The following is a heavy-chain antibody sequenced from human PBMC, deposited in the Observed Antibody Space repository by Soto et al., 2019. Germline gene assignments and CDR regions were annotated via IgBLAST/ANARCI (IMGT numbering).Heavy chain of an antibody. CDR3: ARRPFSSSGYYSNFDY. CDR1: GYSFTSYW. V-gene: IGHV5-51*01. Sequence: GESLKISCKASGYSFTSYWIGWVRQMPGKGLELMGIMYPGDSDTRYSPSFQGHVTISADKSISTAYLQWSSLKASDTAMYYCARRPFSSSGYYSNFDYWGQGTLVTVSS. CDR2: MYPGDSDT. D-gene: IGHD3-22*01. J-gene: IGHJ4*02.